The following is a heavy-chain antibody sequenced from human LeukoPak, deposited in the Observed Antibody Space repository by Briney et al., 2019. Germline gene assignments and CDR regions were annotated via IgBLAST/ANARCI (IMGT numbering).Heavy chain of an antibody. CDR1: GFTFSSYS. CDR2: ISSSGGAT. CDR3: ARAAMVRGVDYFDY. Sequence: GGSLRLSCAASGFTFSSYSMSWARQAPGKGLEWVSVISSSGGATYYADSVKGRFTISRDNSKNTLYLQMNSLRAEDTAIYYCARAAMVRGVDYFDYWGQGTLVTVSS. V-gene: IGHV3-23*01. J-gene: IGHJ4*02. D-gene: IGHD3-10*01.